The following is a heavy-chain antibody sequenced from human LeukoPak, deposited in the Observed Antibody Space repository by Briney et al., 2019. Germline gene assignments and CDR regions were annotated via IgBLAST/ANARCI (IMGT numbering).Heavy chain of an antibody. CDR2: IGSDYKT. CDR3: ASSAGDVAVAGTFFDY. CDR1: GFTFSGFA. J-gene: IGHJ4*02. D-gene: IGHD6-19*01. V-gene: IGHV3-23*01. Sequence: GGSLRLSCAASGFTFSGFAMTWVRQAPGKGLEWVSSIGSDYKTHYSESVKGRFAISRDNSKSTLFLQMNSLRAEDTAVYYCASSAGDVAVAGTFFDYWGQGTLVTVSS.